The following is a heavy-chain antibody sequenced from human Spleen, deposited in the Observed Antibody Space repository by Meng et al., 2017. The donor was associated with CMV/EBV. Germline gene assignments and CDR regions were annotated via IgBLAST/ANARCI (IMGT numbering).Heavy chain of an antibody. D-gene: IGHD3-22*01. CDR1: GGSISSCSYY. J-gene: IGHJ4*02. CDR2: IYTSGST. V-gene: IGHV4-61*02. CDR3: ASGPTYYYDSSGYPFDY. Sequence: QVQLHESGTGLVNAPYTLPLTCTVSGGSISSCSYYWSWIRQPAGKGLEWIGRIYTSGSTNYNPSLKSRVTISVDTSKNQFSLKLSSVTAADTAVYYCASGPTYYYDSSGYPFDYWGQGTLVTVSS.